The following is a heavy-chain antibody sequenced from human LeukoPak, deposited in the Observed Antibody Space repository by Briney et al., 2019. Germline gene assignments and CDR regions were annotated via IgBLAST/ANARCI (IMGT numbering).Heavy chain of an antibody. V-gene: IGHV4-31*03. Sequence: TSETLSLTCTVSGGSISSSSYYWGWIRRHPGKGLEWIGYIYYSGSTYYNPSLKSRVTISVDTSKNQFSLKLSSVTAADTAVYYCARDIVSRIAARPRDAFDIWGQGTMVTVSS. CDR3: ARDIVSRIAARPRDAFDI. D-gene: IGHD6-6*01. CDR1: GGSISSSSYY. J-gene: IGHJ3*02. CDR2: IYYSGST.